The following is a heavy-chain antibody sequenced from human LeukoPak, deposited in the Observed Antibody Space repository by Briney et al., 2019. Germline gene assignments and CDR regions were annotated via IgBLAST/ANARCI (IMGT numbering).Heavy chain of an antibody. CDR1: GGSISSYH. Sequence: PSETLSLTCTVSGGSISSYHWSWIRQPAGKGLEWIGRIYTSGSTNYNPSLKSRVTMSVDTSKNQFSLKLSSVTAADTAVYYCAREGSVPAAMLGAYYYYGMDVWGQGTTVTVSS. V-gene: IGHV4-4*07. J-gene: IGHJ6*02. CDR2: IYTSGST. CDR3: AREGSVPAAMLGAYYYYGMDV. D-gene: IGHD2-2*01.